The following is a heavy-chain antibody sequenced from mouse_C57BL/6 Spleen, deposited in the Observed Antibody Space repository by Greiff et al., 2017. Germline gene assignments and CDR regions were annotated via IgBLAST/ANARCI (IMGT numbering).Heavy chain of an antibody. V-gene: IGHV1-22*01. CDR2: INPNNGGT. J-gene: IGHJ2*01. CDR1: GYTFTDYN. D-gene: IGHD1-2*01. CDR3: GPITTGFFDC. Sequence: EVQLQQSGPELVKPGASVKMSCKASGYTFTDYNMHWVKQSHGKSLEWIGYINPNNGGTSYNQKFKGKATLTVNKSSSTAYMELRSLTSEDPAVYYCGPITTGFFDCWGKGTTLTVSS.